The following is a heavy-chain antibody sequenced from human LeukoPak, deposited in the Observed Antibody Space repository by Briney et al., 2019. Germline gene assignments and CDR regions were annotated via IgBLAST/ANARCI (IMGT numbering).Heavy chain of an antibody. Sequence: GESLKISCKGSEYSFTSYWIGWVRQMPGKGLEWMGIIYPGDSDTRYSPSFQGQVTISADKSISAAYLQWSSLKASDTAMYYCARLISIAVAGPYYFDYWGQGTLVTVSS. J-gene: IGHJ4*02. D-gene: IGHD6-19*01. CDR3: ARLISIAVAGPYYFDY. CDR1: EYSFTSYW. CDR2: IYPGDSDT. V-gene: IGHV5-51*01.